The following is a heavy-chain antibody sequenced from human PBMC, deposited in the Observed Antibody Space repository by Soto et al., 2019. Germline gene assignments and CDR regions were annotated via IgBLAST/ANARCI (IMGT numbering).Heavy chain of an antibody. CDR1: GYTFTSYY. CDR3: ARDKFTVVGATKNWFDP. D-gene: IGHD1-26*01. CDR2: INPSGGST. J-gene: IGHJ5*02. Sequence: ASVKVSCKASGYTFTSYYMHWVRQAPGQGLEWMGIINPSGGSTSYAQKFQGRVTMTRDTSTSTVYMELSSLRSEDTAVYYCARDKFTVVGATKNWFDPWGQGTLVTVSS. V-gene: IGHV1-46*01.